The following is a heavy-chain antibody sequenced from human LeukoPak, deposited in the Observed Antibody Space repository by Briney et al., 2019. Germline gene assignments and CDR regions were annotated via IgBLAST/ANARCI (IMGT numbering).Heavy chain of an antibody. CDR2: IKQDGSDK. D-gene: IGHD6-19*01. CDR3: ARVPYSSGWYFDY. V-gene: IGHV3-7*05. CDR1: GFTFNNYW. Sequence: PGGSLRLSCAASGFTFNNYWMTWVRQAPGKGLEWVANIKQDGSDKYYVDSVKGRFTISRDNAKNSLYLQMNRLRGEDTAVYYCARVPYSSGWYFDYWGQGTLVTVSS. J-gene: IGHJ4*02.